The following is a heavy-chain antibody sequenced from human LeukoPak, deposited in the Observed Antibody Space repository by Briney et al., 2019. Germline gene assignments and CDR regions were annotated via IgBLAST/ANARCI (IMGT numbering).Heavy chain of an antibody. D-gene: IGHD3-22*01. CDR2: ISYGGGNK. CDR3: AQDSYYFDSSGYYVFDY. Sequence: GGSLRLSCAASGFTFSNYGVHWVRQAPGKGLEWVAHISYGGGNKHCADSVKGRLTISRDNSKNTVYLQMDSLRAEDTAVYYCAQDSYYFDSSGYYVFDYWGQGTLVTVSS. J-gene: IGHJ4*02. V-gene: IGHV3-30*18. CDR1: GFTFSNYG.